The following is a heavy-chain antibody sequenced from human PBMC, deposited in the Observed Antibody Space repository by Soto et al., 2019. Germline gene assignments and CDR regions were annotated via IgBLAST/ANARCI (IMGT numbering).Heavy chain of an antibody. CDR3: AGLYYYDSSGYLNY. Sequence: GGSLRLSCAASGFTFSSYAMHWVRQAPGKGLEWVAVISYDGSNKYYADSVKGRFTISRDNSKNTLYLQMNSLRAEDTAVYYCAGLYYYDSSGYLNYWGQGTLVTVSS. CDR2: ISYDGSNK. D-gene: IGHD3-22*01. V-gene: IGHV3-30-3*01. J-gene: IGHJ4*02. CDR1: GFTFSSYA.